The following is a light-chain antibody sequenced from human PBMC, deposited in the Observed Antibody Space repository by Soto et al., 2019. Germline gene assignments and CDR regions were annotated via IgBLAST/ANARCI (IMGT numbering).Light chain of an antibody. Sequence: DNQLTQSPSSLSAYLGDRVTITCRASLTTSVYLNWYQHKPGKAPRLLIYAASNLLSGVPSRFSGSGSGTEFTLTISSLQPEDFATYYCQQSYTAPPTFGQWTKVE. CDR1: LTTSVY. J-gene: IGKJ1*01. CDR2: AAS. CDR3: QQSYTAPPT. V-gene: IGKV1-39*01.